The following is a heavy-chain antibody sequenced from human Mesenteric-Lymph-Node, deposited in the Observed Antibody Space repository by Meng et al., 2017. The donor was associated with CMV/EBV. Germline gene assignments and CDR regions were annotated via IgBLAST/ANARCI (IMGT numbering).Heavy chain of an antibody. D-gene: IGHD3-10*01. J-gene: IGHJ5*02. CDR2: SSSGST. V-gene: IGHV3-23*01. CDR3: ARGLNWLDP. Sequence: GESLKISCAASGFTFTDYAMSWVRQAPGKGLEWVSGSSSGSTYYAGSVKGRFSISRDNSKSTLFLQMNSLRDEDTAVYYCARGLNWLDPWGQGTLVTVSS. CDR1: GFTFTDYA.